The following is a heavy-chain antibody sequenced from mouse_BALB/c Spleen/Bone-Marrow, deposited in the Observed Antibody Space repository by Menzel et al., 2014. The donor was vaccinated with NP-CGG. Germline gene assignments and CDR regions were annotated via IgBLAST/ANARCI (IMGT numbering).Heavy chain of an antibody. J-gene: IGHJ2*01. Sequence: VQLQQPGTVLARPGAAVKMSCKASGYAFXNYWMHWIKQRPGQGLEWIGTIHPGNSDTTYNQKFKGKAKLTAVTSTSTAYMELSSLTNEDSAVYYCTTLARNNFDYWGQGTTLTVSS. V-gene: IGHV1-5*01. CDR2: IHPGNSDT. D-gene: IGHD3-1*01. CDR1: GYAFXNYW. CDR3: TTLARNNFDY.